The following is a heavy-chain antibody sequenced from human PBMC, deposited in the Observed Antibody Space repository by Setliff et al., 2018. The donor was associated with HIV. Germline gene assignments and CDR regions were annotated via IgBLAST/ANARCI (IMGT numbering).Heavy chain of an antibody. CDR2: TYYSGST. D-gene: IGHD1-7*01. Sequence: NPSETLSLTCTVSGGSISSSNNFWGWIRQRPGKGLEWIGTTYYSGSTDYNTSLKSRLTISVDTSKNQFTLKLNSVTAADTAVYYCARRYRELLGDAFDIWGQGTLVTVSS. V-gene: IGHV4-39*01. CDR1: GGSISSSNNF. CDR3: ARRYRELLGDAFDI. J-gene: IGHJ3*02.